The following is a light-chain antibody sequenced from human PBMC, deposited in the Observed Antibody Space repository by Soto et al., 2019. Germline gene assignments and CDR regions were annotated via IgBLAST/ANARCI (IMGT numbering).Light chain of an antibody. CDR2: DSS. CDR3: QHYHSSPRT. Sequence: EIVLTQSPDTLSLSPGERATLSCRVSQSVSTYLVWYQHKPGQAPRLLIYDSSRRATGIPDRFSGSGSGTDFTLTISRLEPEDIAVYYCQHYHSSPRTFGQGTKLQI. V-gene: IGKV3-20*01. J-gene: IGKJ2*02. CDR1: QSVSTY.